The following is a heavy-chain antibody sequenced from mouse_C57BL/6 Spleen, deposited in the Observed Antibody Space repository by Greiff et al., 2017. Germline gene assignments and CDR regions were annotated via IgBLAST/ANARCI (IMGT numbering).Heavy chain of an antibody. CDR3: ARHDGSPLYAMDY. J-gene: IGHJ4*01. CDR2: IDPEDGET. CDR1: GFNIKDYY. D-gene: IGHD2-3*01. Sequence: VHVKQSGAELVKPGASVKLSCTASGFNIKDYYMHWVKQRTEQGLEWIGRIDPEDGETKYAPKFQGKATITADTSSNTAYLQLSSLTSEDTAVYYCARHDGSPLYAMDYWGQGTSVTVSS. V-gene: IGHV14-2*01.